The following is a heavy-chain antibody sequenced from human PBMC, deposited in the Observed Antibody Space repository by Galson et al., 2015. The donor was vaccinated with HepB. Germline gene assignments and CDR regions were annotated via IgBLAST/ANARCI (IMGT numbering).Heavy chain of an antibody. D-gene: IGHD6-19*01. CDR1: GFTFSGSA. Sequence: SLRLSCAASGFTFSGSAMHWVRQASGKGLEWVGRIRSKANSYATAYAASVKGRFTISRDDSKDTAYLQMNSLKTEDTAVYYCTRFTGVAVAGTIHYYYYYGMDVWGQGTTVTVSS. CDR2: IRSKANSYAT. J-gene: IGHJ6*02. V-gene: IGHV3-73*01. CDR3: TRFTGVAVAGTIHYYYYYGMDV.